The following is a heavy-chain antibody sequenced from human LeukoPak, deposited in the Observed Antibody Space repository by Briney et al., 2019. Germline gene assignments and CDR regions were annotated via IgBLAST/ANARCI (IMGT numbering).Heavy chain of an antibody. Sequence: GSLRLSCAASGFTFSSYSMNWVRQPPGKGLEWIGEINHSGSTNYNPSLKSRVTISVDTSKNQFSLKLSSVTAADTAVYYCARDSFTYYYDGSGWYFDYWGQGTLVTVSS. CDR2: INHSGST. J-gene: IGHJ4*02. CDR3: ARDSFTYYYDGSGWYFDY. CDR1: GFTFSSYS. V-gene: IGHV4-34*01. D-gene: IGHD3-22*01.